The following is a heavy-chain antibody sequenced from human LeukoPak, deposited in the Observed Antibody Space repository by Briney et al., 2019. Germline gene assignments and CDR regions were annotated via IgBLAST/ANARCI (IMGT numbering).Heavy chain of an antibody. V-gene: IGHV4-59*08. D-gene: IGHD2-2*01. CDR2: TYYGGST. CDR1: GGSIRSYY. CDR3: ARYATTWYAMDV. Sequence: SETLSLTCTVSGGSIRSYYWSWIRQPPGKGLEYMGYTYYGGSTNYNPSLRSRVTMSVDTSMNQFSLRLTSVTAADTAVYFCARYATTWYAMDVWGPGTTVTVSS. J-gene: IGHJ6*02.